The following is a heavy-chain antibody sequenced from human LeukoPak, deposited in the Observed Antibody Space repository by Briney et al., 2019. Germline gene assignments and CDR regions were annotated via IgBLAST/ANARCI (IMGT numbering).Heavy chain of an antibody. CDR2: ISAYNGNT. V-gene: IGHV1-18*01. Sequence: ASVTVSCKASGYTFTSYGISWVRQAPGQGLEWMGWISAYNGNTNYAQKLQGRVTMTTDTSTSTAYMELRSLRSDDTAVYYCARDLTTVTTFLGGYWGQGTLVTVSS. CDR1: GYTFTSYG. J-gene: IGHJ4*02. CDR3: ARDLTTVTTFLGGY. D-gene: IGHD4-17*01.